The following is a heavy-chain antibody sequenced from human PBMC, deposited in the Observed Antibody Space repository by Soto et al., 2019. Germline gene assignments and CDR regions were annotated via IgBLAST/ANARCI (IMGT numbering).Heavy chain of an antibody. J-gene: IGHJ6*02. CDR2: INPSGGST. CDR3: AKNGQPPYYYYGLEV. CDR1: GYTFTSYY. Sequence: GASVKVSCKASGYTFTSYYMYWVRQAPGQGLEWMGIINPSGGSTSYAQKFQGRVSMTIDTSTTTAYMELRSLTSDDTAVYYCAKNGQPPYYYYGLEVWGQGTKVTVSS. V-gene: IGHV1-46*01. D-gene: IGHD2-8*01.